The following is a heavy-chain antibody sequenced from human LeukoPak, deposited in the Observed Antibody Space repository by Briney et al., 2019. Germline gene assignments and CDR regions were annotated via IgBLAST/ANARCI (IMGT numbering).Heavy chain of an antibody. CDR3: ASRPLVVPAAIRY. D-gene: IGHD2-2*02. CDR2: IYYSGST. V-gene: IGHV4-59*12. J-gene: IGHJ4*02. CDR1: GGSISSYY. Sequence: SETLSLTCTVSGGSISSYYWSWIRQPPGKGLEWIGYIYYSGSTNYNPSLKSRVTISVDTSKNQFSLKLSSATAADTAVYYCASRPLVVPAAIRYWGQGTLVTVSS.